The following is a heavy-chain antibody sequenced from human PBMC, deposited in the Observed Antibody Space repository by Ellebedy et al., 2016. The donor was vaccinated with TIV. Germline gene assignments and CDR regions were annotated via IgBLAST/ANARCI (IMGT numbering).Heavy chain of an antibody. CDR3: ARDQDELATIPYYFNY. CDR2: ISSSSRFI. D-gene: IGHD5-24*01. CDR1: GFTFASYR. V-gene: IGHV3-21*01. Sequence: PGGSLRLSCAASGFTFASYRMNWILHAPGKVLEWVSFISSSSRFIYYADSVKGRFTISRDNAKNSLYLQMNSLRDEDTAIYYCARDQDELATIPYYFNYWGQGTLVTVS. J-gene: IGHJ4*02.